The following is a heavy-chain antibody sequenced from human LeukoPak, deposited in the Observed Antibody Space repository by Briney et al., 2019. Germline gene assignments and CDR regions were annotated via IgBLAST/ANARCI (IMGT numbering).Heavy chain of an antibody. D-gene: IGHD3-22*01. CDR3: ARGNYDSSGYLDY. Sequence: GGSLRLSCAASGFTFRNYGMHWVRQAPGKGLEWVAVIWYDESNKYYADSVKGRFTVSRDNSKDTLYLQMNSLRDEDTAVYYCARGNYDSSGYLDYWGQGTLVTVSS. J-gene: IGHJ4*02. V-gene: IGHV3-33*08. CDR1: GFTFRNYG. CDR2: IWYDESNK.